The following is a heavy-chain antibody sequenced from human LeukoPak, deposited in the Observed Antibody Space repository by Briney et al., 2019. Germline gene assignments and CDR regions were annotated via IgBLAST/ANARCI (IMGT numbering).Heavy chain of an antibody. Sequence: VAPVKVSCKASGGTFSSYAISWVRQAPGQGLEWMGWISAYNGNTNYAQKLQGRVTMTTDTSTSTAYMELRSLRSDDTAVYYCARVPQGGGSYYYYGMDVWGKGTTVTVSS. CDR3: ARVPQGGGSYYYYGMDV. V-gene: IGHV1-18*01. CDR1: GGTFSSYA. CDR2: ISAYNGNT. J-gene: IGHJ6*04. D-gene: IGHD1-26*01.